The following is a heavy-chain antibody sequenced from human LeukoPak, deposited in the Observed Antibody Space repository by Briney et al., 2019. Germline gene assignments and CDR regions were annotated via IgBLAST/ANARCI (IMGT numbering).Heavy chain of an antibody. CDR2: ISSSGSTI. Sequence: GGSLRLSCAASGFTFSSHEMNWVRQAPGKGLEWVSYISSSGSTIYYADSVKGRFTISRDNAKNSLYLQMNSLRAEDTAVYYCAREPPRYFDWDLDYWGQGTLVTVSS. CDR3: AREPPRYFDWDLDY. CDR1: GFTFSSHE. V-gene: IGHV3-48*03. J-gene: IGHJ4*02. D-gene: IGHD3-9*01.